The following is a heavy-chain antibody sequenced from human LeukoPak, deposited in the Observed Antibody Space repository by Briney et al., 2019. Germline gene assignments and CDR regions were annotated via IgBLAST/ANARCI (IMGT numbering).Heavy chain of an antibody. CDR3: VREARGYHYTYFDY. CDR2: IASGFQT. CDR1: GFTLGSHD. V-gene: IGHV3-13*01. J-gene: IGHJ4*02. Sequence: GGSLRLSCTASGFTLGSHDMHWVRQTTGEGLEWVAAIASGFQTFYAGSVKGRFTVSREGAKNSLYLQMNSLRAGDTAVYYCVREARGYHYTYFDYWGQGTLVTVSS. D-gene: IGHD5-18*01.